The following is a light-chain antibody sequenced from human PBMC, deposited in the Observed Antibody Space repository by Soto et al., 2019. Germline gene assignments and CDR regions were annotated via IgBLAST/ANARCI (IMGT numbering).Light chain of an antibody. CDR1: QSVSRS. Sequence: EIVLTQSPATLSLSPGERATLSCRASQSVSRSLAWYQQKPGQAPRLLIYDASNRATGVPARFSGYGSGTAFTLTISSLQPEDVGVYYCQQRSSWPLTFGGGTKVEIK. CDR3: QQRSSWPLT. CDR2: DAS. V-gene: IGKV3-11*01. J-gene: IGKJ4*02.